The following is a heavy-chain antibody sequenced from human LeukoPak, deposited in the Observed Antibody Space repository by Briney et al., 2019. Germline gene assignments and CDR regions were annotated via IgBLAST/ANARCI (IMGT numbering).Heavy chain of an antibody. CDR1: GGTISSYY. V-gene: IGHV4-59*01. CDR2: IYNSGST. D-gene: IGHD4-17*01. Sequence: SETLSLTCTVSGGTISSYYWSWIRQPPGKGLEWIGYIYNSGSTNYNPSLKSRVTISVDTSKNQFSLKLSSVTAADTAVYYCARRPTVTTFFDYWGQGTLVTVSS. CDR3: ARRPTVTTFFDY. J-gene: IGHJ4*02.